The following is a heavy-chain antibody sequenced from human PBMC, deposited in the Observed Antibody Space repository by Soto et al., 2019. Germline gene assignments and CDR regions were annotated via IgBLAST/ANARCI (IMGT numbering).Heavy chain of an antibody. Sequence: QVQLQESGPGLVKPSQTLSLTCTVSGGSISSGGTGSYWTWIRQLPGKGLEWIGYIYYTGNTYYNPSLKSRQTISIDTSENQFSLKLTSVTAADTAVYFCASGHDAYKVRYWSQGTLVTVSS. CDR2: IYYTGNT. D-gene: IGHD1-1*01. CDR3: ASGHDAYKVRY. V-gene: IGHV4-31*03. J-gene: IGHJ4*02. CDR1: GGSISSGGTGSY.